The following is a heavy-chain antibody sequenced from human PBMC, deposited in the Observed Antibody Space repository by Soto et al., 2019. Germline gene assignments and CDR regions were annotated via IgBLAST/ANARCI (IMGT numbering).Heavy chain of an antibody. Sequence: PSETLSLTCTVSGGSISSYYWSWIRQPPGKGLEWIGSIYYSGSTYYNPSLKSRVTISVDTSKNQFSLKLSSVTAADTAVYYCARDGIAAADYYYYGMDVWGQGTTVTVSS. D-gene: IGHD6-13*01. CDR2: IYYSGST. V-gene: IGHV4-59*05. CDR1: GGSISSYY. J-gene: IGHJ6*02. CDR3: ARDGIAAADYYYYGMDV.